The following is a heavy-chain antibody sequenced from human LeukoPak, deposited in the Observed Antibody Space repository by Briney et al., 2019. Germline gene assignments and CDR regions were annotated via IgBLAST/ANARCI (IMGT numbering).Heavy chain of an antibody. CDR3: ARRCVSPSYFYK. V-gene: IGHV4-39*01. J-gene: IGHJ4*02. CDR2: MYYGGIT. D-gene: IGHD2-8*01. Sequence: SQTLSLTCTVSGDSLSGSTNYWGWLRQPPGKGREWIGSMYYGGITYYNPSLNTRVAISVDTSKNQFSLKLNSVTAADTAVYFCARRCVSPSYFYKWGQGTLVTVFS. CDR1: GDSLSGSTNY.